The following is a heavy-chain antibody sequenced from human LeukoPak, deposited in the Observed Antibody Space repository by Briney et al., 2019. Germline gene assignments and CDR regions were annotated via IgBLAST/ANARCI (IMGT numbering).Heavy chain of an antibody. CDR1: GYTFTGYY. D-gene: IGHD3-22*01. CDR3: ERGYYDSSGYYTLFDY. Sequence: ASVKVSCKASGYTFTGYYMHWVRQAPGQGLEWMGWINPNSGGTNYAQKFQGRVTVTRDTSISTAYMELSRLRSGDTAVYYCERGYYDSSGYYTLFDYWGQGTLVTVSS. J-gene: IGHJ4*02. V-gene: IGHV1-2*02. CDR2: INPNSGGT.